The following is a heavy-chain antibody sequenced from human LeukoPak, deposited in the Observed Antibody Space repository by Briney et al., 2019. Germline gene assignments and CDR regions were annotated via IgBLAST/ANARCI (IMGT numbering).Heavy chain of an antibody. CDR3: ARTTEGGYTYNYFYYYYMDV. V-gene: IGHV4-59*01. Sequence: PSETLSLTCTVSGGSISSYYWSWLRQPPGKGLEWIGYIYYSGSTNYNPSLKSRISISVDTSKNQFSLKLSSATAADTAVYYCARTTEGGYTYNYFYYYYMDVWGKGTTVTISS. CDR2: IYYSGST. CDR1: GGSISSYY. J-gene: IGHJ6*03. D-gene: IGHD5-18*01.